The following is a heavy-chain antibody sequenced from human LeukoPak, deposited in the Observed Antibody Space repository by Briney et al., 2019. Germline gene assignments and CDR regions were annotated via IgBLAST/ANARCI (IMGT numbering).Heavy chain of an antibody. Sequence: SETLSLTCTVSGGSISSGSYYWSWIRQPAGKGLEWIGRSYTSGSTNYNPSLKSRHTISVDTSKTQFSLKLSSGTAADTAVYYCARIPSLGRYYFDYWGQGTLVTVSS. J-gene: IGHJ4*02. D-gene: IGHD3-16*01. CDR3: ARIPSLGRYYFDY. CDR2: SYTSGST. CDR1: GGSISSGSYY. V-gene: IGHV4-61*02.